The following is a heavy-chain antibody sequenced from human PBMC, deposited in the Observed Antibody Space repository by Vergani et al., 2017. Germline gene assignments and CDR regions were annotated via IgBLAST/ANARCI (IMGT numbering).Heavy chain of an antibody. Sequence: EVQLLESGGGLVQPGGSLRLSCAASGFTFSSYAMSWVRQAPGKGLELVSAISGSGGSTYYADSVKGRFTISRDNSKNTLYLQMNSLRAEDTAVYYCAKTGMGGDAFDIWGQGTMVTVSS. CDR2: ISGSGGST. CDR3: AKTGMGGDAFDI. D-gene: IGHD6-13*01. CDR1: GFTFSSYA. J-gene: IGHJ3*02. V-gene: IGHV3-23*01.